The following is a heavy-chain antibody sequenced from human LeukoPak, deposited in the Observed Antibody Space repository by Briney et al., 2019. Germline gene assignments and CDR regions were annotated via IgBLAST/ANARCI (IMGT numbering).Heavy chain of an antibody. Sequence: GGSLRLSCAASGFSFRDYTMSWVRQAPGKGLEWISAISASGDKTYFADSVKGRFTISRANSKGTLYLQMSSLRAEDTALYYCARDFYDSTGYYYDYWGQGTLVTVSS. J-gene: IGHJ4*02. CDR2: ISASGDKT. V-gene: IGHV3-23*01. CDR1: GFSFRDYT. CDR3: ARDFYDSTGYYYDY. D-gene: IGHD3-22*01.